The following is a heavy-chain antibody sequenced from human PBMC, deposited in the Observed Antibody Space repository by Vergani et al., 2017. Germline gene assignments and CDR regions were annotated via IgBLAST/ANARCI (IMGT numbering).Heavy chain of an antibody. Sequence: QVQLVQSGAEVKKPGASVKVSCKASGYTFTSYAMHWVRQAPGQRLEWMGWINPNSGGTNYAQQFQGRVTLTRDTSINTAYMELSRLRSDDTAVYYCARRGRGDGYNYDYWGQGTLVTVSS. CDR3: ARRGRGDGYNYDY. J-gene: IGHJ4*02. CDR2: INPNSGGT. D-gene: IGHD5-24*01. CDR1: GYTFTSYA. V-gene: IGHV1-2*02.